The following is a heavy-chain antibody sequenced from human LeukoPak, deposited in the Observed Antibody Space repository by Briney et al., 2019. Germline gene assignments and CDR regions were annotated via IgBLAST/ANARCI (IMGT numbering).Heavy chain of an antibody. J-gene: IGHJ4*02. CDR1: GGSFSGYY. CDR2: INHSGST. D-gene: IGHD5-12*01. V-gene: IGHV4-34*01. Sequence: SETLSLTCAVYGGSFSGYYWSWIRQPPGKGLEWIGEINHSGSTNCNPSLKSRVTISVDTSKNQFSLKLSSVTAADTAVYYCARGSVATGVAGDYWGQGTLVTVSS. CDR3: ARGSVATGVAGDY.